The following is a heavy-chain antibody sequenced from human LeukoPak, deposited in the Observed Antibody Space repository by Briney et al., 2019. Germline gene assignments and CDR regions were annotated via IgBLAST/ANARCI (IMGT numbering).Heavy chain of an antibody. CDR1: GYTFTSYG. CDR2: ISAYNGNT. J-gene: IGHJ2*01. Sequence: ASVKVSFKASGYTFTSYGISWVRQAPGQGLEWMGWISAYNGNTNYAQKLQGRVTMTTDTSTSTAYMELRSLRSDDTAVYYCARETGGAMVTFGEDWYFDLWGRGTLVTVSS. CDR3: ARETGGAMVTFGEDWYFDL. D-gene: IGHD3-16*01. V-gene: IGHV1-18*01.